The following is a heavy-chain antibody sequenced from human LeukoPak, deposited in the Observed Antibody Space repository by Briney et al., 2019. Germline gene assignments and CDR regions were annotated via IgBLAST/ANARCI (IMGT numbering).Heavy chain of an antibody. CDR3: AKVKALTGYCSSTSCLA. CDR1: GFTFSSYG. Sequence: GGSLRLSCAASGFTFSSYGMSWVRQAPGKGLEWVSAISGSGGSTYYADSVKGRFTISRDNSKNTLYLQMSSLRAEDTAVYYCAKVKALTGYCSSTSCLAWGQGTLVTVSS. V-gene: IGHV3-23*01. CDR2: ISGSGGST. J-gene: IGHJ5*02. D-gene: IGHD2-2*03.